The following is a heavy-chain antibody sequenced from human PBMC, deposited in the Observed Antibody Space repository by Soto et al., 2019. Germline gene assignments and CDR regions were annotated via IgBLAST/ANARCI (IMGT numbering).Heavy chain of an antibody. D-gene: IGHD1-26*01. Sequence: PSETLSLTCTVSGGSISSYYWSWIRQPPGKGLEWIGYIYYSGSTNYNPSLKSRVTISVDTSKNQFSLKLSSVTAADTAVYYCARRGSGSYSDYFDYWGQGILVTVSS. CDR1: GGSISSYY. CDR2: IYYSGST. CDR3: ARRGSGSYSDYFDY. V-gene: IGHV4-59*01. J-gene: IGHJ4*02.